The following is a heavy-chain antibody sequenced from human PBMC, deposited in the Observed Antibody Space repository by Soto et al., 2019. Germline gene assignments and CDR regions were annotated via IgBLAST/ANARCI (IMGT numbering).Heavy chain of an antibody. V-gene: IGHV4-39*01. D-gene: IGHD2-21*02. CDR1: GGSISSSGDY. Sequence: SESLSLTCTVSGGSISSSGDYWGWIRQPPGKGPEWIGSIYYSGSTYYNPSLKSRVTISVDTSKNQFSLKLSSVTAADTAVYYCASPGDCGGDCYVDYWGQGTLVTVSS. CDR3: ASPGDCGGDCYVDY. J-gene: IGHJ4*02. CDR2: IYYSGST.